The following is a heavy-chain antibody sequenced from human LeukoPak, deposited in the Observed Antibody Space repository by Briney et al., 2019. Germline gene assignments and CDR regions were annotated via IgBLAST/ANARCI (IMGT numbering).Heavy chain of an antibody. Sequence: SETLSLTCTVSGGSISYYYWSWIRQPPGKGLEWIGYIYYSGSTNYNPSLKSRVTISVDTSKNQFSLKLSSVTAADTAVYYCARSNPALQLDAFDIWGQGTMVTVSS. D-gene: IGHD1-1*01. CDR1: GGSISYYY. CDR2: IYYSGST. V-gene: IGHV4-59*01. J-gene: IGHJ3*02. CDR3: ARSNPALQLDAFDI.